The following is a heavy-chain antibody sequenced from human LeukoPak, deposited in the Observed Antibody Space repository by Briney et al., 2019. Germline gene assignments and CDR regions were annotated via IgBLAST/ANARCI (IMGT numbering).Heavy chain of an antibody. CDR2: ISSSGSTI. V-gene: IGHV3-48*03. D-gene: IGHD5-12*01. J-gene: IGHJ4*02. CDR3: ARDGTYTDYDPDFDI. Sequence: GGSLRLSCAASGFTFSSYEMNWVRQAPGKGLEWVSYISSSGSTIYYADSVKGRFTISRDNAKNSLYLQMNSLRAEDTAVYYCARDGTYTDYDPDFDIWGQGTLVTVSS. CDR1: GFTFSSYE.